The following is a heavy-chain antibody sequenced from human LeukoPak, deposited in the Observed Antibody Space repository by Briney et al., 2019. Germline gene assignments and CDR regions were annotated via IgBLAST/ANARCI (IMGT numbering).Heavy chain of an antibody. D-gene: IGHD3-10*01. Sequence: ASVKVSCKASGYTFTGYYMHWVRQAPGQGLEWMGWVNPNSGGTSYAQKFQGRVTMTRDTSISTAYMELSRLRSDDTAVYYCARDPKSITMVRGVIVRPNWGQGTLVTVSS. V-gene: IGHV1-2*02. CDR3: ARDPKSITMVRGVIVRPN. CDR2: VNPNSGGT. CDR1: GYTFTGYY. J-gene: IGHJ4*02.